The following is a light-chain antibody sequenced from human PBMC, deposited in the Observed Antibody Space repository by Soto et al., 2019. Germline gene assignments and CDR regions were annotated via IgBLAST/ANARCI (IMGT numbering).Light chain of an antibody. CDR1: RPVVRQ. V-gene: IGKV3-11*01. Sequence: VMTQSPDALSLSPGERVSLSCRASRPVVRQYIAWYHQKPGQAPRLLIYDASNRATGIPARFSGSGSGTDFTLTISSLEPEDFAVYYCQQRSNWPPITFGQGTRLEIK. J-gene: IGKJ5*01. CDR3: QQRSNWPPIT. CDR2: DAS.